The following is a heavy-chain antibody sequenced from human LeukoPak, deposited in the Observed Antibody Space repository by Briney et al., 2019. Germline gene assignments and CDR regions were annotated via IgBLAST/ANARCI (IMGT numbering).Heavy chain of an antibody. J-gene: IGHJ4*02. D-gene: IGHD4-23*01. CDR3: TNVYGGSFDH. V-gene: IGHV3-30*02. CDR2: IRYDGSNK. Sequence: GRSLRLPCVASGFIFSNYGMHWVRQAPGKGLEWVAFIRYDGSNKDYADSVKGRFTIPRDNPKNTLYMQMNSLRAEDTALYYCTNVYGGSFDHWGQGTLVTVSS. CDR1: GFIFSNYG.